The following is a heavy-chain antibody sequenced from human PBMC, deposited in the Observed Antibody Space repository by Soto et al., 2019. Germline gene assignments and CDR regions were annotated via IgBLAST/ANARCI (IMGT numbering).Heavy chain of an antibody. CDR3: ARDRITTRGDAFDL. D-gene: IGHD3-3*01. CDR1: GGTFSKYI. Sequence: QVQLVQSGAEGRTPGSSVKVSCKAPGGTFSKYIISWVRQAPGQGLEWMGRIIPVPDITNYAQKFQGRVKVTADRSTSTAYMELTSLKSEDTAVYYCARDRITTRGDAFDLWGQWTMVTVSS. J-gene: IGHJ3*01. V-gene: IGHV1-69*08. CDR2: IIPVPDIT.